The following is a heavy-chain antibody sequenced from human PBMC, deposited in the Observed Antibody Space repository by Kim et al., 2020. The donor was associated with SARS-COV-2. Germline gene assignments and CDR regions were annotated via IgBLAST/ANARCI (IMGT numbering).Heavy chain of an antibody. V-gene: IGHV3-66*01. D-gene: IGHD3-22*01. CDR2: IYSGGST. Sequence: GGSLRLSCAASGFTVSSNYMSWVRQAPGKGLEWVSVIYSGGSTYYADSVKGRFTISRDNSKNTLYLQMNSLRAEDTAVYYCAREEVAAGSRYYDSSGYYYGPFSGYFDLWGRGTLVTVSS. CDR3: AREEVAAGSRYYDSSGYYYGPFSGYFDL. CDR1: GFTVSSNY. J-gene: IGHJ2*01.